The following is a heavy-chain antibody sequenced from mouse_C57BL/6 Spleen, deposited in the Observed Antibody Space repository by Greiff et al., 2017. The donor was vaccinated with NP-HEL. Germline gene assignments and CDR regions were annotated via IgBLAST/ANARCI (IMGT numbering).Heavy chain of an antibody. V-gene: IGHV5-6*01. J-gene: IGHJ2*01. D-gene: IGHD1-1*01. CDR1: GFTFSSYG. CDR3: ARRVVATRDYFDY. CDR2: ISSGGSYT. Sequence: EVQVVESGGDLVKPGGSLKLSCAASGFTFSSYGMSWVRQTPDKRLEWVATISSGGSYTYYPDSVKGRFTISRDNAKNTLYLQMSSLKSEDTAMYYCARRVVATRDYFDYWGQGTTLTVSS.